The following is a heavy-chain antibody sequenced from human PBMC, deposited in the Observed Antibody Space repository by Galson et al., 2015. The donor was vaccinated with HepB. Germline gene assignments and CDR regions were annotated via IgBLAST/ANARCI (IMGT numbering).Heavy chain of an antibody. V-gene: IGHV3-48*02. J-gene: IGHJ4*02. D-gene: IGHD1-26*01. CDR3: ARRSSGNSFDY. CDR2: ISGSYTI. CDR1: GFTFSSYT. Sequence: SLRLSCAASGFTFSSYTMNWVRQAPGKGQEWVSSISGSYTIYYADSVKGRFTISRDNAKNSLYLQMNSLRDEDTAVYYCARRSSGNSFDYWGRGTLVTVSS.